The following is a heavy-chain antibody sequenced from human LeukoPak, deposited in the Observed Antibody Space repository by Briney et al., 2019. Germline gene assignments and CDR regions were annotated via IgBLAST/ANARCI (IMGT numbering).Heavy chain of an antibody. CDR1: GFTFSSYW. J-gene: IGHJ4*02. CDR2: INSDGSST. V-gene: IGHV3-74*01. Sequence: TGGSLRLSCAASGFTFSSYWMHWVCQAPGKGLVWVSRINSDGSSTSYADSVKGRFTISRDNAKNTLYLQMNSLRAEDTAVYYCARETKIAFGVVIPFDYWGQGTLVTVSS. D-gene: IGHD3-3*01. CDR3: ARETKIAFGVVIPFDY.